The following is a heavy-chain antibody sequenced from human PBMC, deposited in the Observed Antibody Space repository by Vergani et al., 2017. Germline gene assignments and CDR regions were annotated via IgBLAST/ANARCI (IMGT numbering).Heavy chain of an antibody. Sequence: QVKLEESGGGVVQPGRSLRLSCAASGFSFGNYAMHWVRQAPGKGLEWVGVISYDGTEKKYADSVNGRLTISRDNSKKMMSLQMNSLRVEDTAVYYCAGGGKGIIMVVPSTHLWGQGTQVSVS. CDR1: GFSFGNYA. D-gene: IGHD2-15*01. V-gene: IGHV3-30-3*01. CDR3: AGGGKGIIMVVPSTHL. CDR2: ISYDGTEK. J-gene: IGHJ4*02.